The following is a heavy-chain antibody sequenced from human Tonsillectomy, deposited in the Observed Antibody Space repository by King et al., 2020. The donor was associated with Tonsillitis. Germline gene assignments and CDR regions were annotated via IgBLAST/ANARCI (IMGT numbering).Heavy chain of an antibody. J-gene: IGHJ3*02. CDR1: GYTFTSYS. Sequence: QLVQSGAEVKKPGASVKVSCKASGYTFTSYSISWVRQAPGQGLEWMGWISAYNGNTNYAQKLQGRVTMTTDTSTSTAYMELRSLRSDDTAVYYCARDCGDSSGYYTLDAFDIWGQGTMVTVSS. CDR3: ARDCGDSSGYYTLDAFDI. CDR2: ISAYNGNT. D-gene: IGHD3-22*01. V-gene: IGHV1-18*04.